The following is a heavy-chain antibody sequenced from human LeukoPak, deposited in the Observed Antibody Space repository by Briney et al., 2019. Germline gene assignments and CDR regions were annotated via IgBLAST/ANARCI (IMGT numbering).Heavy chain of an antibody. Sequence: GGSLRLSSAASGFTFSSYGMHWVRQAPGKGLEWVAVIWYDGSNKDYADSVKGRFTISRDNSKNTLDLQMNSLRAEDMAVYYCARDLNSGSYYYMDVWGKGTTVTVFS. CDR2: IWYDGSNK. D-gene: IGHD1-26*01. V-gene: IGHV3-33*01. CDR3: ARDLNSGSYYYMDV. J-gene: IGHJ6*03. CDR1: GFTFSSYG.